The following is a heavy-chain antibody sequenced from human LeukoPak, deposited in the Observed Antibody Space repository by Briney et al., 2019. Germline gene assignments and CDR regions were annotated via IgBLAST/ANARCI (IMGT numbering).Heavy chain of an antibody. CDR3: ARDRGYSGSYYYYYGMDV. CDR1: GGSISSYY. V-gene: IGHV4-59*01. CDR2: IYYSGST. Sequence: SETLSLTCTVSGGSISSYYWSWIRQPPGKGLEWIGYIYYSGSTNYNPSLKSRVTISVDTSKNQFSLKLSSVTAADTAVYYCARDRGYSGSYYYYYGMDVWGQGTTVTVSS. J-gene: IGHJ6*02. D-gene: IGHD5-12*01.